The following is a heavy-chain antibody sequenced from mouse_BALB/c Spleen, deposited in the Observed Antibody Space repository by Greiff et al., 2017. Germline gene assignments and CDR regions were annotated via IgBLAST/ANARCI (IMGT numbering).Heavy chain of an antibody. J-gene: IGHJ3*01. Sequence: QVQLQQSGAELVRPGASVTLSCKASGYTFTDYEMHWVKQTPVHGLEWIGAIDPETGGTAYNQKFKGKATLTADKSSSTAYMELRSLTSEDSAVYYCADGYYVSWVAYWGQGTLVTVSA. CDR2: IDPETGGT. CDR1: GYTFTDYE. V-gene: IGHV1-15*01. CDR3: ADGYYVSWVAY. D-gene: IGHD2-3*01.